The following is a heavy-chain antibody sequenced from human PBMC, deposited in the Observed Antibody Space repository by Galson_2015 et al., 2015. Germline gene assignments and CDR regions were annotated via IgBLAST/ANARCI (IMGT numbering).Heavy chain of an antibody. CDR1: GGSISSYY. J-gene: IGHJ3*02. Sequence: SETLSLTCTVSGGSISSYYWSWIRQPPGKGLEWIGYIYYSGSTNYNPSLKSRVTISVDTSKNQFSLKLSSVTAADTAVYYCARSPQWSGRHAFDIWGQGTMVTVSS. CDR3: ARSPQWSGRHAFDI. CDR2: IYYSGST. D-gene: IGHD1-26*01. V-gene: IGHV4-59*01.